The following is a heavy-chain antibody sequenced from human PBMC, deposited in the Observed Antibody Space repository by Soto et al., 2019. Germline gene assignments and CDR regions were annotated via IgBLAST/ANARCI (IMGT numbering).Heavy chain of an antibody. Sequence: SVKVSCKASGYTFTSYGINWVRQAPGRGLEWMGWISAYNGNTHYAQKLQGRVTMTTDTSTSTAYMELRSLRSDDTAVYYCAKVQSGYDFAYWGQGTLVTDSS. CDR2: ISAYNGNT. CDR3: AKVQSGYDFAY. CDR1: GYTFTSYG. J-gene: IGHJ4*02. D-gene: IGHD5-12*01. V-gene: IGHV1-18*01.